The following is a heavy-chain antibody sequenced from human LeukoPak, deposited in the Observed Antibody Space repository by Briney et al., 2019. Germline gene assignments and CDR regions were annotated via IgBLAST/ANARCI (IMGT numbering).Heavy chain of an antibody. D-gene: IGHD2-15*01. CDR2: ISGSGGST. CDR3: AKAPVTSCRGAFCYAFDY. V-gene: IGHV3-23*01. Sequence: GGSLRLSCAASGFTFSSYAMSWVRQAPGKGLEWVSAISGSGGSTYYAASVRGRFTISRDTSRSTLYLQMNSLRAEDAAVYYCAKAPVTSCRGAFCYAFDYWGQGTLVTVSS. J-gene: IGHJ4*02. CDR1: GFTFSSYA.